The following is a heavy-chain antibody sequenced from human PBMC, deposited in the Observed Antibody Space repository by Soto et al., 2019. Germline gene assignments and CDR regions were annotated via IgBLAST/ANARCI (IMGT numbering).Heavy chain of an antibody. CDR2: ISRSSSCI. J-gene: IGHJ6*02. V-gene: IGHV3-21*04. CDR1: GFTFSSYS. CDR3: ARDGGYIGYDYYYGMDV. Sequence: GGSLRLSCAASGFTFSSYSMNWVRQAPGKGLEWVSSISRSSSCIYYADSVKGRFTISRDNAKNSLYLQMNSLRAEDTAVYYWARDGGYIGYDYYYGMDVWGQGTTVTSP. D-gene: IGHD5-12*01.